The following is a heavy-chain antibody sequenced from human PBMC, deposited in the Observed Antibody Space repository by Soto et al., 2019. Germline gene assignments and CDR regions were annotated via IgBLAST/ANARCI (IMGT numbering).Heavy chain of an antibody. CDR3: ARDYDILTGYPYY. CDR1: GFTFVSYG. D-gene: IGHD3-9*01. CDR2: ISYDGSNK. Sequence: WGSLRLACAASGFTFVSYGIRCVRHSPFKGLEWVAVISYDGSNKYYADSVKGRFTISRGNSKNTLYLQMNSLRAEDTAVYYCARDYDILTGYPYYWGQGTLVTVSS. V-gene: IGHV3-30*03. J-gene: IGHJ4*02.